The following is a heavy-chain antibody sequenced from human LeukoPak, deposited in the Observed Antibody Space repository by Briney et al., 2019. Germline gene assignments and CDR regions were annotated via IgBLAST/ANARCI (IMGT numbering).Heavy chain of an antibody. CDR3: ARDYYYGSGSYLSLH. V-gene: IGHV3-23*01. J-gene: IGHJ4*02. CDR2: ISGSGNGA. D-gene: IGHD3-10*01. CDR1: GFTFGSYD. Sequence: PGGSLRLSCTASGFTFGSYDMSWVRQAPGKGLEWVSTISGSGNGAYYADSVTGRFTISRDNSKNTLFLQMNSLRAEDTAVYYCARDYYYGSGSYLSLHWGQGSLVSVSS.